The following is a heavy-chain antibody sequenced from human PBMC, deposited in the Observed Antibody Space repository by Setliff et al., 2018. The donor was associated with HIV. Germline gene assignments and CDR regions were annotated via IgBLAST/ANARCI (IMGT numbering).Heavy chain of an antibody. V-gene: IGHV4-39*01. Sequence: PSETLSLTCTVSGGSISSSSYYWGWIRQPPGKGLEWIGSIYYSGSTYYNPSLKSRVTISVDTSKNQFSLKLSSVTAADTAVYYCASPGGDSSGWTRGFDYWGQGTLVTSPQ. CDR3: ASPGGDSSGWTRGFDY. CDR1: GGSISSSSYY. D-gene: IGHD6-19*01. J-gene: IGHJ4*02. CDR2: IYYSGST.